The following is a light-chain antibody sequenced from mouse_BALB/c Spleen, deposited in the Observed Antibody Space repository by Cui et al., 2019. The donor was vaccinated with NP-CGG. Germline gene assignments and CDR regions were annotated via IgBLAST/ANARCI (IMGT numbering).Light chain of an antibody. CDR3: ALWYSNHWV. CDR1: IGAVTTSNY. J-gene: IGLJ1*01. CDR2: GTN. V-gene: IGLV1*01. Sequence: AVLTKESALTTSPGETVTLTCRSSIGAVTTSNYANWVQEKPDHLFTGLIGGTNNRAPGVPARFSGSLIGDKAALTITGAQTEDEAIYFCALWYSNHWVFGGGTKLTVL.